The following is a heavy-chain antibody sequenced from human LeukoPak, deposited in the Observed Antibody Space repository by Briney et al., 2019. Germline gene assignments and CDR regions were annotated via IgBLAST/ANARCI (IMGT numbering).Heavy chain of an antibody. J-gene: IGHJ5*02. V-gene: IGHV3-74*01. Sequence: GSLRLSCAASGFTFSSYWMHWVRQAPGKGLVWVSRINSDGSTTNYADSVKGRFTISRDNAENTLYLQMNSLRVEDTAVYYCTRRVSATRWFDPWGQGTLVTVSS. CDR1: GFTFSSYW. CDR2: INSDGSTT. D-gene: IGHD2-15*01. CDR3: TRRVSATRWFDP.